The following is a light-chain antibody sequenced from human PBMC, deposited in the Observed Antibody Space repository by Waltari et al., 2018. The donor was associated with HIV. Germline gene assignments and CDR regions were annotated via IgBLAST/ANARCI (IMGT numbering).Light chain of an antibody. Sequence: SSELTQPFSVSVSPGQPARINCSGDALEKKYPRWFQQKPGQAPILVNYKDTGRPSVIPERFSASSSGTTVTLTISGAQVDDEADYFCYSAADKNVLFGGGTKLTVL. J-gene: IGLJ2*01. CDR1: ALEKKY. CDR3: YSAADKNVL. CDR2: KDT. V-gene: IGLV3-27*01.